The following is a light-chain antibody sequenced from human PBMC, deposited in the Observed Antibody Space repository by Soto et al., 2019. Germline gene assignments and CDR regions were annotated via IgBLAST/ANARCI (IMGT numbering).Light chain of an antibody. V-gene: IGLV2-14*01. CDR2: EVT. CDR3: SSFTSSNTWV. Sequence: QSALTQPASVSGSPGQSITISCTGTNSDVGGYDYVSWYQQYPGKAPKVIIYEVTYRPSGVAARFSGSNSGTTASLTISDLQSEDEADYYCSSFTSSNTWVFGGGTQLTVL. J-gene: IGLJ7*01. CDR1: NSDVGGYDY.